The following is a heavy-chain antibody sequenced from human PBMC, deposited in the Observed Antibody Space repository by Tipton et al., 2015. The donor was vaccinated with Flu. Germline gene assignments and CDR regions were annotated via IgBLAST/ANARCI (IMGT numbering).Heavy chain of an antibody. CDR1: GGSVGSPYC. CDR3: ARDQGFGGGLAYDYYAMDV. V-gene: IGHV4-31*03. CDR2: IYYSGST. D-gene: IGHD3-10*01. Sequence: TLSLTCSVSGGSVGSPYCWSWIRQRPGKGLEWIGGIYYSGSTYYNPSLRSRVYISVDTSKNQFSLDLNSVTAADTAVYYCARDQGFGGGLAYDYYAMDVWGQGTTVTVSS. J-gene: IGHJ6*02.